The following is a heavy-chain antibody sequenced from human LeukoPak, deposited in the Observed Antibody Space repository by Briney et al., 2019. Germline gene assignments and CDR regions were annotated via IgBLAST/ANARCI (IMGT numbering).Heavy chain of an antibody. J-gene: IGHJ4*02. CDR1: GGSISSSSYY. CDR3: TAGRSDYFDF. CDR2: IYYSGST. D-gene: IGHD6-25*01. Sequence: PSETLSLTCTVSGGSISSSSYYWGWIRQPPGKGLEWIGSIYYSGSTYYTPSPKSRVTISVDTSKNQFSLKLSSVTAADTAVYYCTAGRSDYFDFWGQGTLVTVSS. V-gene: IGHV4-39*01.